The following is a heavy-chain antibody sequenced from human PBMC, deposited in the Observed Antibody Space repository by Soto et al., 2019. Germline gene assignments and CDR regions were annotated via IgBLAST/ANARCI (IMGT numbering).Heavy chain of an antibody. D-gene: IGHD3-22*01. V-gene: IGHV3-15*01. J-gene: IGHJ4*02. CDR2: IKRQADGGTT. CDR1: GFTFSDTY. CDR3: TTGLSNGYYNFDY. Sequence: EVQLVESGGGLLKPGDSLRLSCATSGFTFSDTYLSWVRQAPGKGLEWVGPIKRQADGGTTDYAAPVKDRFTISRDDSKNTLYLQMNSLKTEDTALYYCTTGLSNGYYNFDYWGQGTLVTVSS.